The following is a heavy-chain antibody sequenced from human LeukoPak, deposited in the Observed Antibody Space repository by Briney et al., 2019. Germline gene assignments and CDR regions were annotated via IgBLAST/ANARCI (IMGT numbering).Heavy chain of an antibody. CDR2: IYHSGSV. CDR1: DASVSTYY. D-gene: IGHD3-9*01. Sequence: PSETLSLTCTVSDASVSTYYWSWIRQPPGKGLEWIGYIYHSGSVNYNPSLKSRVTISVDTSKNQFSLKLSSVTAADTAVYYCARDLAPTGYYRKPHWYFDLWGRGTLVTVSS. V-gene: IGHV4-59*02. J-gene: IGHJ2*01. CDR3: ARDLAPTGYYRKPHWYFDL.